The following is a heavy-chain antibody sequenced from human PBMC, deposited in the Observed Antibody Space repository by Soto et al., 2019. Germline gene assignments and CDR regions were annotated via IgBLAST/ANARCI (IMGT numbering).Heavy chain of an antibody. CDR2: INPETGGT. J-gene: IGHJ6*02. Sequence: QVQLVQSGADVKTPGASVRVSCKASGYTFTGYYVHLVRESPGQGLEWMGWINPETGGTSYAQKYQGRITLSRDTSINTSYLELSRLRSDDAAVYFCARERYQVISDGMDVWGQGTTVTVSS. D-gene: IGHD2-2*01. CDR3: ARERYQVISDGMDV. V-gene: IGHV1-2*02. CDR1: GYTFTGYY.